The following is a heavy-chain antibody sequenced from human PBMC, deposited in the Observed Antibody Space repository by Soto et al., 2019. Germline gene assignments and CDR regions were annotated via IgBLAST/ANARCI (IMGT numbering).Heavy chain of an antibody. J-gene: IGHJ4*02. V-gene: IGHV1-3*01. Sequence: KFQGRVTITRDTSASTAYMELSSLRSEDTAVYYCAKSTYGSGSYYNIDYWGQGTLVTVSS. CDR3: AKSTYGSGSYYNIDY. D-gene: IGHD3-10*01.